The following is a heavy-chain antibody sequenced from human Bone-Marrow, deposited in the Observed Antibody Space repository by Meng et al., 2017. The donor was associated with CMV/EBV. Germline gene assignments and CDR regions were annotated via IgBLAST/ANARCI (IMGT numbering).Heavy chain of an antibody. CDR1: GYTFTSYD. CDR3: ARTSTNYYYYGMDV. D-gene: IGHD4-11*01. J-gene: IGHJ6*02. CDR2: MNPNSGNT. Sequence: ASAKVSCKASGYTFTSYDINWVRQATGQGLEWMGWMNPNSGNTGYAQKFQGRVTMTRNTSISTAYMELSSLRSEDTAVYYCARTSTNYYYYGMDVWGQGTTVTVSS. V-gene: IGHV1-8*01.